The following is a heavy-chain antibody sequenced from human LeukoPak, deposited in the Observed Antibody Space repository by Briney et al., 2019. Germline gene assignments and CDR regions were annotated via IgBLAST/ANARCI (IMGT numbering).Heavy chain of an antibody. V-gene: IGHV1-18*01. Sequence: ASVKVSCKASGYTFTSYGISWVRQAPGQGLEWMGRISAYNGNTNYAQKLQGRVTMTTDTSTSTAYMELRSLRSDDTAVYYCARDRLTPPDSSGYYYVEPYFDYWGQGTLVTVSS. CDR2: ISAYNGNT. CDR1: GYTFTSYG. D-gene: IGHD3-22*01. J-gene: IGHJ4*02. CDR3: ARDRLTPPDSSGYYYVEPYFDY.